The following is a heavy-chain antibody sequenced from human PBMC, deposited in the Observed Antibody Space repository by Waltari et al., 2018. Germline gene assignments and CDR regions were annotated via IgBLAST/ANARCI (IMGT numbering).Heavy chain of an antibody. CDR3: AREDGETIDY. Sequence: QVQLVPSGAEVKRPGAAVTVSCKASGYTFTGYYMPWVRQAPGQGLEWMGRSNPNSGGTNYAQKFQGRVTMTRDTSISTAYMELSRLRSDDSAVYYCAREDGETIDYWGQGTLVTVSS. CDR1: GYTFTGYY. CDR2: SNPNSGGT. J-gene: IGHJ4*02. V-gene: IGHV1-2*06.